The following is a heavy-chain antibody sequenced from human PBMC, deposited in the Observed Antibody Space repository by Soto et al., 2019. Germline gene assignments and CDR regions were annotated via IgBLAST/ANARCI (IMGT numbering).Heavy chain of an antibody. J-gene: IGHJ4*02. CDR1: GFTFCDHY. V-gene: IGHV3-11*01. CDR3: AREVDY. Sequence: GGSLRLSCVVSGFTFCDHYMSWIRQAPGKGLEWVSYISSSGSSMYYADSVKGRFTISRDNAKNSLYLQMNSLRAEDTAVYYCAREVDYWGQGTLVTVSS. CDR2: ISSSGSSM.